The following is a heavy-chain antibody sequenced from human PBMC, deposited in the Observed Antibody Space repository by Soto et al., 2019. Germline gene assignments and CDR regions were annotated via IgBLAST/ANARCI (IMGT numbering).Heavy chain of an antibody. CDR2: IRSKPNSYGT. J-gene: IGHJ6*02. Sequence: EVQLVESGGGLVQPGGSLKLSCAASGFTLSGSAMHWVRQASGKGLEWVGRIRSKPNSYGTEYAASVTGRFTISRDDAKNTAYLQMNSLKTEDTAVYYCATRIGTDYYCDYGLDVWGQGTTVTVSS. D-gene: IGHD1-1*01. V-gene: IGHV3-73*02. CDR3: ATRIGTDYYCDYGLDV. CDR1: GFTLSGSA.